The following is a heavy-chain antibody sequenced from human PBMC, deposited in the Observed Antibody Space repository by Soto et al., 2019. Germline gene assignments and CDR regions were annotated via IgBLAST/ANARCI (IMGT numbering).Heavy chain of an antibody. CDR1: GFTFSSYA. V-gene: IGHV3-23*01. J-gene: IGHJ6*02. Sequence: VGSLRLSCAAFGFTFSSYAMSWVRQASGKGLEWVSSISDGGESTYYADSVKGRFTISRDNSKDTLFLQMNSLRAEDTAKYHCAKVLYYDFSSFYYYGMDVWGQGTTVTVSS. CDR2: ISDGGEST. CDR3: AKVLYYDFSSFYYYGMDV. D-gene: IGHD3-3*01.